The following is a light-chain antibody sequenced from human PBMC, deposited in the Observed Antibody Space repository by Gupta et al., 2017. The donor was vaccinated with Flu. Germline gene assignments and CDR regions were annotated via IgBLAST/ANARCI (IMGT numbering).Light chain of an antibody. V-gene: IGKV3-11*01. CDR3: QQRSNLLT. CDR1: QSLSSY. CDR2: DAS. Sequence: EIVLTQSPATLSLSPGERATLSCRASQSLSSYLAWYQQKPGQAPRLLIYDASNRATGIPARFSGSGSGTDFTLTISSLEPEDFAVYYCQQRSNLLTFGGGTKVEIK. J-gene: IGKJ4*01.